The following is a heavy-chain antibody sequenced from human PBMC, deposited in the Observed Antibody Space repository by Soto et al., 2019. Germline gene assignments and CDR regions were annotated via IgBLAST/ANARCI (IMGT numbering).Heavy chain of an antibody. J-gene: IGHJ4*02. Sequence: PGESLKIPWKGSGYSFTDYWIGWVRQMPGKGLEWMGIIYPGDSDTRYNPSFQGRVTISADKSITTAYLQWSSLKASDTAMYFCARLSGARSPANFWGQGTVVTVSS. CDR2: IYPGDSDT. CDR1: GYSFTDYW. CDR3: ARLSGARSPANF. V-gene: IGHV5-51*01. D-gene: IGHD1-26*01.